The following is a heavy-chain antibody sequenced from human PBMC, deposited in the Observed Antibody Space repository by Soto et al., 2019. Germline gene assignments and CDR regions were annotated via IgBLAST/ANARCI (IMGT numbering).Heavy chain of an antibody. CDR3: ARDYDILTGYHHDY. J-gene: IGHJ4*02. CDR1: GFTFSDYY. Sequence: GGSLRLSCAASGFTFSDYYISWIRQAPGKGLEWVSYISSSGSTIYYADSVKGRFTISRDNAKNSLYLQMNSLRAEDTAVYYCARDYDILTGYHHDYWGQGTLVTVSS. V-gene: IGHV3-11*01. CDR2: ISSSGSTI. D-gene: IGHD3-9*01.